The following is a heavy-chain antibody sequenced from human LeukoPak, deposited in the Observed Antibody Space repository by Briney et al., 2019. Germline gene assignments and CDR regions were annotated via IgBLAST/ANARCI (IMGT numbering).Heavy chain of an antibody. D-gene: IGHD1-26*01. CDR3: AKDRSGNYYGTLDC. J-gene: IGHJ4*02. CDR2: ISGSGSST. Sequence: GGSLRLSCVASGSTFSSYAMSWVRQAPGKGLEWVSAISGSGSSTYYADSVKGRFTISRDNSKNTLYLQMNSLRAEDTALYYCAKDRSGNYYGTLDCWGPGTLVTVSS. CDR1: GSTFSSYA. V-gene: IGHV3-23*01.